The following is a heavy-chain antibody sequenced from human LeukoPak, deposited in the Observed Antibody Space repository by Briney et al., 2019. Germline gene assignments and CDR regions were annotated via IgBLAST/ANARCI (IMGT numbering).Heavy chain of an antibody. Sequence: SVKVSCKASGYTFTSYDINWVRQATGQGLEWMGWMNPNSGNTGYAQKFQGRVTMTRNTSISTAYMELSSLRSEDTAVYYCARGTLHFLRFLEWLDYYGMDVWGQGTTVTVSS. CDR2: MNPNSGNT. J-gene: IGHJ6*02. CDR3: ARGTLHFLRFLEWLDYYGMDV. D-gene: IGHD3-3*01. V-gene: IGHV1-8*01. CDR1: GYTFTSYD.